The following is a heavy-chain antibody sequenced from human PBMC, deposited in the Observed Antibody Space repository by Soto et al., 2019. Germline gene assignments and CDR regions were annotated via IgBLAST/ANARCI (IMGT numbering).Heavy chain of an antibody. CDR2: ISAYNGNT. D-gene: IGHD3-10*01. J-gene: IGHJ4*02. CDR1: GYTFTSYG. V-gene: IGHV1-18*01. CDR3: ARDAYVWFGELLLKYYYFDY. Sequence: QVQLVQSGAEVKKPGASVKVSCKASGYTFTSYGISWVRQAPGQGLEWMGWISAYNGNTNYAQKLQGRVTMTTDTSTSTAYMELRSLRSDDTAVSYCARDAYVWFGELLLKYYYFDYWGQGTLVTVSS.